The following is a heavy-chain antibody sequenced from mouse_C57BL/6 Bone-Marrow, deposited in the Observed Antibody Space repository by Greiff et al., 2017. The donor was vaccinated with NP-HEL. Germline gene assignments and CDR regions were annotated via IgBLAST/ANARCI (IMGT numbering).Heavy chain of an antibody. CDR2: IRSKSNNYAT. D-gene: IGHD1-1*01. J-gene: IGHJ3*01. Sequence: EVQLKESGGGLVQPKGSLKLSCAASGFSFNTYAMNWVRQAPGKGLEWVARIRSKSNNYATYYADSVKDRFTISRDDSESMLYLQMNNLKTEDTAMYYCVRQNYGSSPWFAYWGQGTLVTVSA. CDR1: GFSFNTYA. V-gene: IGHV10-1*01. CDR3: VRQNYGSSPWFAY.